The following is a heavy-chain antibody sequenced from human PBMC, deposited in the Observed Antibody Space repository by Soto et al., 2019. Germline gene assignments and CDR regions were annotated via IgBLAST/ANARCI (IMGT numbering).Heavy chain of an antibody. D-gene: IGHD6-19*01. CDR1: GFTFSSYA. CDR2: ISYDGSNK. CDR3: ARGGSAWSVDY. J-gene: IGHJ4*02. Sequence: QVQLVESGGGVVQPGRSLRLSCAASGFTFSSYAMHWVRQAPGKGLEWVAVISYDGSNKYYADSVKGRFTISRDNSKNTLYLQMNSLGAEDTAVYYCARGGSAWSVDYRGQGTLVTVSS. V-gene: IGHV3-30-3*01.